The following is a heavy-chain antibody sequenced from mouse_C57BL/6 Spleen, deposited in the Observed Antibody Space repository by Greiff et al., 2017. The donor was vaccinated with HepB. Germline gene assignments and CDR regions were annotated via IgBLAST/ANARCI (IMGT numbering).Heavy chain of an antibody. CDR2: INPNNGGT. D-gene: IGHD2-2*01. CDR3: ARGGIYYGYDEDWFAY. V-gene: IGHV1-18*01. Sequence: EVQLQQSGPELVKPGASVKIPCKASGYTFTDYNMDWVKQSHGKSLEWIGDINPNNGGTIYNQKFKGKATLTVDKSSSTAYMELRSLTSEDAAVYYCARGGIYYGYDEDWFAYWGQGTLVTVSA. CDR1: GYTFTDYN. J-gene: IGHJ3*01.